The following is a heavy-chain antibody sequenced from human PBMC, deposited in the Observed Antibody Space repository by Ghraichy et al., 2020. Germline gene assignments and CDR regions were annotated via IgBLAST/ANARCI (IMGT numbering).Heavy chain of an antibody. CDR3: ARATIRDGMDV. CDR1: GGSSSGYH. D-gene: IGHD5-12*01. CDR2: IDHSGST. Sequence: SETLSLTFAVYGGSSSGYHWTWIRQPPGKGLECIGVIDHSGSTNHNPSLRSRVTMSIDTSRNQFSLNLSYVTAAATAVYYCARATIRDGMDVRGQGTTVTVSS. J-gene: IGHJ6*02. V-gene: IGHV4-34*01.